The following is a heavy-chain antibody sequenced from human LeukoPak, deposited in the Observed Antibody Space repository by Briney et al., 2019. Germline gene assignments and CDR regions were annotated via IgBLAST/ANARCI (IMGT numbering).Heavy chain of an antibody. CDR1: GFTFSSYA. CDR3: AKVGLSGYDVPYYFDY. D-gene: IGHD5-12*01. Sequence: GGSLRLSCAASGFTFSSYAMSWVRQAPGKGLEWVSAISGSGGSTYYADSVKGRFTFSRDNSKNTLYLQMNSLRAEDTAVYYCAKVGLSGYDVPYYFDYWGQGTLVTVSS. CDR2: ISGSGGST. J-gene: IGHJ4*02. V-gene: IGHV3-23*01.